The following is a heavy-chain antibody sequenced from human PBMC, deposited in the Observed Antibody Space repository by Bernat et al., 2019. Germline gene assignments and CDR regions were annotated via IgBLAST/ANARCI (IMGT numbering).Heavy chain of an antibody. CDR1: GFTFSSYA. J-gene: IGHJ4*02. D-gene: IGHD5-18*01. Sequence: QVQLVESGGGVVQPGRSLGLSCAASGFTFSSYAMHWVRQAPGKGLEWVAVISYDGSNKYYADSVKGRFTISRDNSKNTLYLQMNSLRAEDTAVYYCARGQDTAMVDFDYWGQGTLVTVSS. CDR3: ARGQDTAMVDFDY. V-gene: IGHV3-30-3*01. CDR2: ISYDGSNK.